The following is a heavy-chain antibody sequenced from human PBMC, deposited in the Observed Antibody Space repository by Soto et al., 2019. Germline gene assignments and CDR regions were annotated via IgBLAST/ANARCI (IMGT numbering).Heavy chain of an antibody. J-gene: IGHJ4*02. Sequence: PGGSLRLSCVASGFTFIDYGMHWVRQAPGKGLEWVAGIAHHGLKEHYADSVKGRFIISRDNSKKTVYLQLNSLRGDDTAVYYCAKDWVGGSNKYYFEYWGQGTLVTVSS. CDR1: GFTFIDYG. CDR3: AKDWVGGSNKYYFEY. D-gene: IGHD1-26*01. CDR2: IAHHGLKE. V-gene: IGHV3-30*18.